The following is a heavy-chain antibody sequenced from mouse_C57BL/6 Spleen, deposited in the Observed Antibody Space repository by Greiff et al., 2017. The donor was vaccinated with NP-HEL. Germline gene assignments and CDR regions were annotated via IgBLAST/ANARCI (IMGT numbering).Heavy chain of an antibody. CDR3: ASNYYGSSSYAMDY. CDR2: IYPGDGDT. V-gene: IGHV1-82*01. J-gene: IGHJ4*01. D-gene: IGHD1-1*01. CDR1: GYAFSSSW. Sequence: QVQLQQSGPELVKPGASVKISCKASGYAFSSSWMNWVKQRPGKGLEWIGRIYPGDGDTNYNGKFKGKATLTADKSSSTAYMLLSSLTSEDSAVYFCASNYYGSSSYAMDYWGQGTSVTVSS.